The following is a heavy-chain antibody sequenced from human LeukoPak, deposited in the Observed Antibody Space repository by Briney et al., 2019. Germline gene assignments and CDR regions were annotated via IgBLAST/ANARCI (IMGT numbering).Heavy chain of an antibody. CDR2: IIPILGIA. J-gene: IGHJ5*02. Sequence: SVKVSCKASGGTFSSYAISWVRQAPGQGLAWMGRIIPILGIANYEQKFQGRVTITADESTSTAYMELSSLRSEDTAVYYCASVLSGIAVAGSFDPWGQGTLVTVSS. D-gene: IGHD6-19*01. CDR3: ASVLSGIAVAGSFDP. V-gene: IGHV1-69*04. CDR1: GGTFSSYA.